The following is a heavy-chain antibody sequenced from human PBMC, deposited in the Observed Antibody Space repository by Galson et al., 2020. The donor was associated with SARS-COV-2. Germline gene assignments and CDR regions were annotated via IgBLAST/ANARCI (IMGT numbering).Heavy chain of an antibody. CDR2: ISYDGSNK. CDR3: AKGPWYYYGSGDPDY. D-gene: IGHD3-10*01. CDR1: GFTFSSYG. J-gene: IGHJ4*02. V-gene: IGHV3-30*18. Sequence: GGSLRLSCAASGFTFSSYGMHWVRQAPGKGLEWVAVISYDGSNKYYADSVKGRFTISRDNSKNTLYLQMNSLRAEDTAVYYCAKGPWYYYGSGDPDYWGQGTLFTVSS.